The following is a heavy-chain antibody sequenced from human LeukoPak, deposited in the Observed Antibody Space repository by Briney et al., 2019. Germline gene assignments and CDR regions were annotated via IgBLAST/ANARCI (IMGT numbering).Heavy chain of an antibody. CDR3: ARDVRKEGNYRGSATRDV. CDR2: IKQDGGER. D-gene: IGHD3-10*01. CDR1: GFTFSSYW. V-gene: IGHV3-7*01. J-gene: IGHJ6*04. Sequence: QPGGSLRLSCAASGFTFSSYWMSWVRQAPGKGLEWVANIKQDGGERYYVDSVKGRFTISRDNTKNSLYLQMNSLRAEDTAVYYCARDVRKEGNYRGSATRDVWGKGTTVSVSS.